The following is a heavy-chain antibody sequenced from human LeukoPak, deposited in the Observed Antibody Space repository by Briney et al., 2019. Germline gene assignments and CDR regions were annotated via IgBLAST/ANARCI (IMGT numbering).Heavy chain of an antibody. CDR3: ARDIVVVPAASRYYYYYVMDV. V-gene: IGHV3-30*04. J-gene: IGHJ6*02. CDR2: ISYDGSNK. D-gene: IGHD2-2*01. CDR1: GFTFSSYA. Sequence: GRSLRLSCAASGFTFSSYAMHWVRQAPGKGLEWVAVISYDGSNKYYADSVKGRFTISRDNSKNTLYLQMNSLRAEDTAVYYCARDIVVVPAASRYYYYYVMDVWGQGTTVTVSS.